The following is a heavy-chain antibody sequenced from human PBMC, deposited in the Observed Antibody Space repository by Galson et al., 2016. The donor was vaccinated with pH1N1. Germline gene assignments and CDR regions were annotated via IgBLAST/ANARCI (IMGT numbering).Heavy chain of an antibody. Sequence: SLRLSCAASGITFTNFGMSWLRQAPGRGLEWISAISGGGGSTYHADSVKGRFTISRDNSKNTLNLQMSSLRAEDTAVYHCAKHDGSGYYYSRRLHWGQGTLVTVSS. CDR1: GITFTNFG. J-gene: IGHJ4*02. D-gene: IGHD3-22*01. V-gene: IGHV3-23*01. CDR2: ISGGGGST. CDR3: AKHDGSGYYYSRRLH.